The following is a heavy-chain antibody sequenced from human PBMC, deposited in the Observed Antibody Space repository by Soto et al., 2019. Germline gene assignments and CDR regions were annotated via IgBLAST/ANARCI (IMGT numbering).Heavy chain of an antibody. V-gene: IGHV4-59*01. CDR2: IYYSGST. CDR3: ATSRPDYYGSGRYPNWFDP. D-gene: IGHD3-10*01. Sequence: QVQLQESGPGLVKPSETLSLTCTVSGGSISSYYWSWIRQPPGKGLEWIGYIYYSGSTNYNPSLKSRVTISVDTAKNQFSLKLSSVTAADTAVYYCATSRPDYYGSGRYPNWFDPWGQGTLVTVSS. J-gene: IGHJ5*02. CDR1: GGSISSYY.